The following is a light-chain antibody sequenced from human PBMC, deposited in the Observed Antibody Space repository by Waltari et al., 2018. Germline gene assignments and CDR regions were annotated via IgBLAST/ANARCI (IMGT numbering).Light chain of an antibody. Sequence: QSVLTQPPPASGTPGQRVTISCSGSSSNIGRYYVSWYQQLPGPAPKLLISEDNRRPSGVPDRFSGSKSGTSASLAISGLRSEDEADYYCATCADRLSARVFGGGTKLTVL. V-gene: IGLV1-47*01. J-gene: IGLJ3*02. CDR1: SSNIGRYY. CDR3: ATCADRLSARV. CDR2: EDN.